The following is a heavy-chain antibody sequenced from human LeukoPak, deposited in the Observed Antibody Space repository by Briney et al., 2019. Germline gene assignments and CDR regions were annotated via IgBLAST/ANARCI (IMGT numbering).Heavy chain of an antibody. J-gene: IGHJ4*02. CDR2: IKRKIDGGTT. D-gene: IGHD3-16*01. Sequence: WGALRLSCATSGVTFHNALRIWVRQAPREGVEGVGRIKRKIDGGTTDYGAPVKGRFTISRDDSKNTLYLQMNSLKTEDPAFYYCTTTYDYEIPFDYWGQGTLVTVSS. CDR3: TTTYDYEIPFDY. CDR1: GVTFHNAL. V-gene: IGHV3-15*01.